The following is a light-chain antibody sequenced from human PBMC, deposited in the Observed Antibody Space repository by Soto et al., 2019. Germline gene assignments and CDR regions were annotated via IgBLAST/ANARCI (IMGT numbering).Light chain of an antibody. J-gene: IGLJ3*02. CDR2: EVS. Sequence: QSVLTQPASVSGSPGQSITISCTGTSSDIGIYNYVSWYQQHPGKAPKLVICEVSNRPSWVSSRFSGSKSGNTASLTISGLRAEDEADYYCTSFTTTNIWVFGGGTKLTVL. CDR1: SSDIGIYNY. V-gene: IGLV2-14*01. CDR3: TSFTTTNIWV.